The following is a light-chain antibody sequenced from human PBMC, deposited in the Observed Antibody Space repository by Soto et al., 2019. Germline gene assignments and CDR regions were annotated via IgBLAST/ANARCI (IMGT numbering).Light chain of an antibody. J-gene: IGKJ2*01. CDR3: QSFNNWLMYA. Sequence: MVLTQSPVSLSVSPGESATLSCRATYSISTNLAWYQQKPGQAPRLLLYDASTRAAGIPARFSGSGSGTEFTLTIRRLQSEDFAVYYYQSFNNWLMYAFGQATKLEIK. V-gene: IGKV3-15*01. CDR1: YSISTN. CDR2: DAS.